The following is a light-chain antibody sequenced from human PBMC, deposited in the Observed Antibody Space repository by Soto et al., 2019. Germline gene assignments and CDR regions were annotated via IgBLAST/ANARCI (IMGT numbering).Light chain of an antibody. CDR3: LQDYNYPWT. J-gene: IGKJ1*01. CDR1: QGISNY. V-gene: IGKV1-6*01. Sequence: AIQLTQSPSSLSASVGDRVTISSRASQGISNYLAWYQQRPGKAPKLLIFGATTLQSGVPSRFSASGSGPDFTLTISSLQPEDFATYYCLQDYNYPWTFGQGTK. CDR2: GAT.